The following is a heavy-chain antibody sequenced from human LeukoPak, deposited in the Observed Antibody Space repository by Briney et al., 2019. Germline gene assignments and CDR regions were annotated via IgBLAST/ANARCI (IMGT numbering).Heavy chain of an antibody. Sequence: GASVKVSCKASGYTFTSYGISWVRQAPGQGLEWMGWISAYNGNTNYAQKFQGRVTMTRDTSISTAYMELSRLRSDDTAVYYCARVWSMLPAAFEFDYWGQGTLVTVSS. CDR3: ARVWSMLPAAFEFDY. CDR2: ISAYNGNT. J-gene: IGHJ4*02. V-gene: IGHV1-18*01. D-gene: IGHD2-2*01. CDR1: GYTFTSYG.